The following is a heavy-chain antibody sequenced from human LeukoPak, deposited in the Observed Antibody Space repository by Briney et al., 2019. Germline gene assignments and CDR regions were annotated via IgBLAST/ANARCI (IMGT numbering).Heavy chain of an antibody. CDR1: GYTFTSYG. J-gene: IGHJ4*02. V-gene: IGHV1-18*01. CDR3: ARDGYCSSTSCQIGEFDY. D-gene: IGHD2-2*03. Sequence: ASVKVSCKASGYTFTSYGISWVRQAPGQGLEWMGWISAYNGNTNYAQKLQGRVTMTTDTSTSTAYMELRSLRSDDTAVYYCARDGYCSSTSCQIGEFDYWGQGTLVTVS. CDR2: ISAYNGNT.